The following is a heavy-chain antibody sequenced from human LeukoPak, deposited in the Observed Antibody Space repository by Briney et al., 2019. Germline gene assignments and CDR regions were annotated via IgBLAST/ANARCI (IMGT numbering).Heavy chain of an antibody. Sequence: GASVTVSCKVSGYSVTELSMQWVRQAPGKGLECLGGFDPEEAKMVYAQKFQGRVTMTEDTSTDTAYMELRGLTSEDTAVYYCATRSGDFWSGYVDWGQGTLVAVSS. CDR1: GYSVTELS. D-gene: IGHD3-3*01. CDR2: FDPEEAKM. CDR3: ATRSGDFWSGYVD. V-gene: IGHV1-24*01. J-gene: IGHJ4*02.